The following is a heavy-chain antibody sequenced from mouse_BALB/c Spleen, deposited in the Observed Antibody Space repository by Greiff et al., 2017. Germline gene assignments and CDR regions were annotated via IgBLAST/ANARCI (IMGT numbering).Heavy chain of an antibody. D-gene: IGHD3-2*01. Sequence: VQLKESGAELVKPGASVKLSCTASGFNIKDTYMHWVKQRPEQGLEWIGRIDPANGNTKYDPKFQGKATITADTSSNTAYLQLSSLTSEDTAVYYCALDSSGYVWFAHWGQGTLVTVSA. CDR3: ALDSSGYVWFAH. CDR2: IDPANGNT. J-gene: IGHJ3*01. V-gene: IGHV14-3*02. CDR1: GFNIKDTY.